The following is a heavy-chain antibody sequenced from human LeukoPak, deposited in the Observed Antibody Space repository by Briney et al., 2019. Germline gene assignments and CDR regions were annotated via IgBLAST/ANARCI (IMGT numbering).Heavy chain of an antibody. D-gene: IGHD1-26*01. CDR1: GFTFSNAW. CDR3: TTIVGANRGYYGMDV. Sequence: GGSLRLSCAASGFTFSNAWMSWVRQAPGKGLEWVGRIKSKTDGGTTDYAAPVKGRFTISRDDSKNTLYLQMNSLKTEDTAVYYYTTIVGANRGYYGMDVWGQGTTVTVSS. J-gene: IGHJ6*02. CDR2: IKSKTDGGTT. V-gene: IGHV3-15*01.